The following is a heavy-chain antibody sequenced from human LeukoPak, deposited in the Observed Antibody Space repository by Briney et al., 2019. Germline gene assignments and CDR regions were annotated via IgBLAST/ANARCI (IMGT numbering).Heavy chain of an antibody. J-gene: IGHJ4*02. CDR3: AATYYYDGSGDY. Sequence: GSLRLSCAASGFTFSTYEMNWVRQAPGKGLEWVSYISSTGSNIYYADSVKGRFTISRDNAKNSLYLLMNSLRTEDTAVYYCAATYYYDGSGDYWGQGTLVTVSS. CDR2: ISSTGSNI. D-gene: IGHD3-22*01. V-gene: IGHV3-48*03. CDR1: GFTFSTYE.